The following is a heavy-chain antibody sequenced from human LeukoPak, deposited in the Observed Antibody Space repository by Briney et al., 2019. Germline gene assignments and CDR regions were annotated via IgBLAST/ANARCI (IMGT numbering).Heavy chain of an antibody. CDR3: ASAYCGGDCQIP. CDR1: GGSFSGYY. CDR2: INHSGST. V-gene: IGHV4-34*01. J-gene: IGHJ5*02. Sequence: SETLSLTCAVSGGSFSGYYWSWIRQPPGKGLEWIGEINHSGSTNYNPSLKSRVTISVDTSKNQFSLKLSSVTAADTAVYYCASAYCGGDCQIPWGQGTLVTVSS. D-gene: IGHD2-21*02.